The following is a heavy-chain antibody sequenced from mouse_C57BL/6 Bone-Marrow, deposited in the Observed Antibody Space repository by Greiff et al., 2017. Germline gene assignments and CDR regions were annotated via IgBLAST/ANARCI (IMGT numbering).Heavy chain of an antibody. CDR2: ISSGGSYT. Sequence: EVMLVESGGDLVKPGGSLTLSCAASGFTFSSYGMSWVRQTPDTRLEWVATISSGGSYTYYPASVKGRFTISSDNAKNTLYLQMSSLKSEDTAMYYCARLRLVAYWDQGTLVTVSA. V-gene: IGHV5-6*01. J-gene: IGHJ3*01. D-gene: IGHD1-1*01. CDR3: ARLRLVAY. CDR1: GFTFSSYG.